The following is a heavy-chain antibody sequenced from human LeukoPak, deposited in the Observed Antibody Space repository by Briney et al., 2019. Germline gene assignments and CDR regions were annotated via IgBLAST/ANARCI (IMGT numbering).Heavy chain of an antibody. CDR2: ISGNNGNT. D-gene: IGHD3/OR15-3a*01. J-gene: IGHJ4*02. CDR1: GHTFTSYG. Sequence: ASVKVSCKTSGHTFTSYGLIWVRQAPGQGLEWMGCISGNNGNTNYAQEFRDRVTMTTDKSTSSAYMELRSLTSDDTAVYYCARGVGVWTGYYVAAFYLDLWGQGTWVAVHS. V-gene: IGHV1-18*01. CDR3: ARGVGVWTGYYVAAFYLDL.